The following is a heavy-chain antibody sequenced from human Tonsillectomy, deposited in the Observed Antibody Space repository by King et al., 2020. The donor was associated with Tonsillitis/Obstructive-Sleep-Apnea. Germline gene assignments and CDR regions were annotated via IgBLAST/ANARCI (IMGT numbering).Heavy chain of an antibody. CDR2: IEQDGSEK. CDR3: ARVRPVVLDSFDI. V-gene: IGHV3-7*01. D-gene: IGHD3-22*01. J-gene: IGHJ3*02. CDR1: GFTFSNYW. Sequence: VQLVESGGGLVQPGGSQRLSCAASGFTFSNYWRSWVRQAPGKGLEWVANIEQDGSEKYYVDSVKGRFTISRDNAKNSLYLQLNSQIAEATAVYYCARVRPVVLDSFDICGQGTMFTVSS.